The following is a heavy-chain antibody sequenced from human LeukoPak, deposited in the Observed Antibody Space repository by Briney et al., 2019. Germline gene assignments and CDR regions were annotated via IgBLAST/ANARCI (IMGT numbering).Heavy chain of an antibody. D-gene: IGHD3-22*01. J-gene: IGHJ4*02. CDR2: INPSGGST. CDR1: GYTFTSYD. Sequence: ASVKVSCKASGYTFTSYDINWVRQATGQGLEWMGIINPSGGSTSYAQKFQGRVTMTRDMSTSTVYMELSSLRSEDTAVYYCARSYYYDSSGYPYWGQGTLVTVSS. V-gene: IGHV1-46*01. CDR3: ARSYYYDSSGYPY.